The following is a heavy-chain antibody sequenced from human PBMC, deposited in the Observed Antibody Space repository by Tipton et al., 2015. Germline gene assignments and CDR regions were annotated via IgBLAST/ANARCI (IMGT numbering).Heavy chain of an antibody. CDR1: GGSISSYY. D-gene: IGHD4-23*01. J-gene: IGHJ3*02. Sequence: TLSLTCTVSGGSISSYYWSWIRQPPGKGLEWIGYISNSGSTNYNPSLQSRVTISVDKSKNQFSLKLSSVTAADTAVYYCASETYGGRDAFDIWGQGTMVTVSS. V-gene: IGHV4-59*12. CDR2: ISNSGST. CDR3: ASETYGGRDAFDI.